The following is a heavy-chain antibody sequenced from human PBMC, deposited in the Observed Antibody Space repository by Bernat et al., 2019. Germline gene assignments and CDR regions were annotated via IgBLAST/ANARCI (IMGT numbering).Heavy chain of an antibody. CDR1: GYIFTTSW. CDR3: AKSGYSGYESDY. CDR2: IYPADSDT. Sequence: EVQLVQSGAEAKKPGESLKISCKGSGYIFTTSWIGWVRQMPGKGLEWMGIIYPADSDTRYSPSFQGQVTISADKSITTTYLQWTSLKASDTAMYYCAKSGYSGYESDYWGQGTLVTVSS. J-gene: IGHJ4*02. D-gene: IGHD5-12*01. V-gene: IGHV5-51*01.